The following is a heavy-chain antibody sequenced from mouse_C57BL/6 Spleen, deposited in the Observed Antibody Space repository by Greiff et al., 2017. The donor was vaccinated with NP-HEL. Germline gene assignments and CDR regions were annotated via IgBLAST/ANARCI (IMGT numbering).Heavy chain of an antibody. CDR1: GYTFTDYY. CDR3: ARSQFITTVVPLRDYAMDY. J-gene: IGHJ4*01. V-gene: IGHV1-76*01. Sequence: QVQLQQSGAELVRPGASVKLSCKASGYTFTDYYINWVKQRPGQGLEWIARIYPGSGNTYYNEKFKGKATLTAEKSSSTAYMQLSSLTSEDSAVYFCARSQFITTVVPLRDYAMDYWGQGTSVTVSS. CDR2: IYPGSGNT. D-gene: IGHD1-1*01.